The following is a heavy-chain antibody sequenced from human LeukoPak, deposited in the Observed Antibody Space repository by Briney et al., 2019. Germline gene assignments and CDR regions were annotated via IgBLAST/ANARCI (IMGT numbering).Heavy chain of an antibody. CDR2: ISSGGSTV. CDR1: GFTFSSYE. Sequence: GGSLRLSCAASGFTFSSYEMNWVRQAPGKGLEWVSYISSGGSTVYYADSVKGRFTISRDNAKNSLYLQMNSLRAEDTAVYYCARVIIVGATGIWGQGTMVTVSS. D-gene: IGHD1-26*01. V-gene: IGHV3-48*03. CDR3: ARVIIVGATGI. J-gene: IGHJ3*02.